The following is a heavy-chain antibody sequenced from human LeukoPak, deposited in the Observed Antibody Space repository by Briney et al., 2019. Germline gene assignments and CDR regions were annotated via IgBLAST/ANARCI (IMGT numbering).Heavy chain of an antibody. V-gene: IGHV4-4*09. D-gene: IGHD3-22*01. CDR2: IYTSGST. CDR1: GGSISSYY. Sequence: SETLSLTCTVSGGSISSYYWSWIRQPPGKGLEWIGYIYTSGSTNYNPSLKSRVTISVDTSKNQFSLKLSSVAAADTAVYYCARRYSSGYSAVAFDIWGQGTMVTVSS. CDR3: ARRYSSGYSAVAFDI. J-gene: IGHJ3*02.